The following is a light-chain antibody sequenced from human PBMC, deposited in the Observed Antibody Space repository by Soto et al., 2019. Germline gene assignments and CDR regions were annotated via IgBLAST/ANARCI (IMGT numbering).Light chain of an antibody. CDR3: QFGTLVWT. V-gene: IGKV3-20*01. CDR2: GAS. J-gene: IGKJ1*01. CDR1: QSVSSGY. Sequence: EIVLTQSPGTLSLSPGERATLSCRASQSVSSGYLAWYQQKPGQAPRLLIYGASNRATGIPDRFSGSGSGTDFTLTVSRLEPEDFAVYYCQFGTLVWTFGQGTKVEIK.